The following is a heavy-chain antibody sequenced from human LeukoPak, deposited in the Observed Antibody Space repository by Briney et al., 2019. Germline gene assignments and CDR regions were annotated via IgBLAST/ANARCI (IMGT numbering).Heavy chain of an antibody. J-gene: IGHJ3*02. D-gene: IGHD3-10*01. CDR3: ASGLYGSGSYYTPDI. Sequence: ASVKVSCKASGGTFSSYAISWVRQAPGQGLEWMGRIIPILGIANYAQKFQGRVTITADKSTSTAYMELSSLRSEDTAVYYCASGLYGSGSYYTPDIWGQGTMVTVSS. CDR2: IIPILGIA. CDR1: GGTFSSYA. V-gene: IGHV1-69*04.